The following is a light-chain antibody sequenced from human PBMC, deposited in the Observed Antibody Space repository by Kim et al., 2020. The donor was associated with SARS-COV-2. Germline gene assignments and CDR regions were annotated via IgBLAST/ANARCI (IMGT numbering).Light chain of an antibody. CDR2: GAS. CDR3: QQYNNWPPAIT. V-gene: IGKV3-15*01. CDR1: QSVSSN. J-gene: IGKJ5*01. Sequence: PGERATLSCRARQSVSSNLAWYQQKPGQAPRLLIYGASTRATGIPARFSGSGSGTEFTLTISSLQSEDFAVYYCQQYNNWPPAITFGQGTRLEIK.